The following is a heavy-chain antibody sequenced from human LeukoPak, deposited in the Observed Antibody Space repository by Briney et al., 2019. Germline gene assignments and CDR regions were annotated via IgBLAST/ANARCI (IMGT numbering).Heavy chain of an antibody. Sequence: GGSLRLSCAASGFTVSSNYMSWVRQAPGKGLEWVSVIYSGGSTYYADSVKGPFTISRDNSKNTLYLQMNSLRAEDTAVYYCARGLGDYLPPLSYWGQGTLVTVSS. D-gene: IGHD4-17*01. CDR3: ARGLGDYLPPLSY. J-gene: IGHJ4*02. CDR2: IYSGGST. V-gene: IGHV3-53*01. CDR1: GFTVSSNY.